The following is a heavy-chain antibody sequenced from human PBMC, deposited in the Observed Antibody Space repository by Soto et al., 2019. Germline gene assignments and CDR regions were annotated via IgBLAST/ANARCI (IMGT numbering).Heavy chain of an antibody. Sequence: ASVKVSCKVSGYTLTELSMHWVRQAPGKGLEWMGGFDPEDGETIYAQKFQGRVTMTEDTSTDTAHMELSSLRSEDTAVYYCATGSYYYDSSGYSPLDYWGQGTLVTVSS. D-gene: IGHD3-22*01. CDR2: FDPEDGET. V-gene: IGHV1-24*01. J-gene: IGHJ4*02. CDR3: ATGSYYYDSSGYSPLDY. CDR1: GYTLTELS.